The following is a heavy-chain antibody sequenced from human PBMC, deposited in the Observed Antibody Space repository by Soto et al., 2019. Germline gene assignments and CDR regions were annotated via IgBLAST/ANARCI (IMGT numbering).Heavy chain of an antibody. CDR3: ASQGGWYVDY. CDR2: THHSGST. V-gene: IGHV4-4*02. D-gene: IGHD6-19*01. J-gene: IGHJ4*02. CDR1: GASISSSYR. Sequence: QVQLQESGPGLVKPSETLSLTCDVSGASISSSYRWSWVRQPRGKGLEWIGETHHSGSTKYKPSLKSRVTISVDKSKNQFSLKLSSVTAADTAVYYCASQGGWYVDYWGQRTLVTVSS.